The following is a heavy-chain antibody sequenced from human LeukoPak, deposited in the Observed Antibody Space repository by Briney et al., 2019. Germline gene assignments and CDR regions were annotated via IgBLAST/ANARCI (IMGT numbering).Heavy chain of an antibody. CDR3: ARDHSSHDAFDI. D-gene: IGHD6-13*01. J-gene: IGHJ3*02. CDR1: GFTFSSYW. CDR2: IKQDGSEE. V-gene: IGHV3-7*01. Sequence: GGSLRLSCAASGFTFSSYWMSWVRQAPGKGLEWVANIKQDGSEEYYVDSVKGRFTISRDNAKNSLYLQMNSPRAEDTAVYYCARDHSSHDAFDIWGQGTMVTVSS.